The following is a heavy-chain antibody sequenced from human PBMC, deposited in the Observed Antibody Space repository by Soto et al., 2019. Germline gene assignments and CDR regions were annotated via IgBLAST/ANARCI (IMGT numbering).Heavy chain of an antibody. CDR1: GYTFTSYY. CDR3: ASLWTPGCCSSTSCPVLGTDV. V-gene: IGHV1-46*01. Sequence: ASVKVSCKASGYTFTSYYMHWVRQAPGQGLEWMGIINPSGGSTSYAQKFQGRVTMTRDTSTSTVYMELSSLRSEDTGVYYCASLWTPGCCSSTSCPVLGTDVWGQGTTVTVSS. CDR2: INPSGGST. J-gene: IGHJ6*02. D-gene: IGHD2-2*01.